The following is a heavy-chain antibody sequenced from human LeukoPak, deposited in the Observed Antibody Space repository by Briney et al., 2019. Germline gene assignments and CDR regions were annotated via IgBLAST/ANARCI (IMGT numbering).Heavy chain of an antibody. J-gene: IGHJ4*02. CDR1: GFDFSSNW. V-gene: IGHV3-74*01. Sequence: GGSLRLSCAASGFDFSSNWMHWVRNAPGQGLVWVSRIKGDGISTNYADSVKGRFTISRDIAKNTLYLQMNSLRAEDTGVYYCAKDHYWSIDYWGRGTLVTVSS. CDR2: IKGDGIST. CDR3: AKDHYWSIDY. D-gene: IGHD3-3*01.